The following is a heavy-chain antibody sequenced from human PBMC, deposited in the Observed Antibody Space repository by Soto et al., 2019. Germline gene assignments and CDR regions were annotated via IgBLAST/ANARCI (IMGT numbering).Heavy chain of an antibody. D-gene: IGHD1-26*01. CDR2: MYSSGSP. J-gene: IGHJ4*02. V-gene: IGHV4-39*02. CDR1: GDPLSSSSDY. Sequence: SETLSLTCTVSGDPLSSSSDYWGWIRQPPGKGLEWIGNMYSSGSPYYNPSLKSRVTISVDTSKNQFSLRVEDTAVYYCARDDEGGSECDLAYWGQGALVTVSS. CDR3: ARDDEGGSECDLAY.